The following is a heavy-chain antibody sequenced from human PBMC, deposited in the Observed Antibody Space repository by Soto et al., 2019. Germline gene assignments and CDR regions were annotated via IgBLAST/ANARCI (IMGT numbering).Heavy chain of an antibody. Sequence: PSETLSLTCTVSGGSISSSSYYWGWIRQPPGKGLEWIGSIYYSGSTYYNPSLKSRVTISVDTSKNQFSLKLSSVTAADTAVYYCAGIYYKHSSGYYRTAKRFDYWGQGTLVTVSS. J-gene: IGHJ4*02. V-gene: IGHV4-39*01. CDR1: GGSISSSSYY. CDR2: IYYSGST. D-gene: IGHD3-22*01. CDR3: AGIYYKHSSGYYRTAKRFDY.